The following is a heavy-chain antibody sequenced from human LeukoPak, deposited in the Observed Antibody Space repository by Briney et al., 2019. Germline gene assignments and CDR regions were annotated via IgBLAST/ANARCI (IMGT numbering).Heavy chain of an antibody. D-gene: IGHD3-3*01. CDR3: TTSNRFWCRSDS. Sequence: PGGSVSPSCAASGITFSRSWMTWVRQAPGKGLEWVANINEDETQKYYVDSVQGRFRISRDNAKTSVYLQMDSLRADDTGTYYCTTSNRFWCRSDSWGQGTGVSVFS. V-gene: IGHV3-7*01. J-gene: IGHJ5*01. CDR1: GITFSRSW. CDR2: INEDETQK.